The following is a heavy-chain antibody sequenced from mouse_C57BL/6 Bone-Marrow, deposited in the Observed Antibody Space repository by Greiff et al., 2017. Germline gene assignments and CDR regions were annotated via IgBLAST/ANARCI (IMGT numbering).Heavy chain of an antibody. V-gene: IGHV1-15*01. CDR1: GYTFTDYE. CDR2: IDPETGGT. Sequence: QVQLKESGAELVRPGASVTLSCKASGYTFTDYEMHWVKQTPVHGLEWIGAIDPETGGTAYNQKFKGKAILTADKSSSTAYMELRSLTSEDSAVYYCTSGRDYGNSYVEFAYWGQGTLVTVSA. D-gene: IGHD1-1*01. J-gene: IGHJ3*01. CDR3: TSGRDYGNSYVEFAY.